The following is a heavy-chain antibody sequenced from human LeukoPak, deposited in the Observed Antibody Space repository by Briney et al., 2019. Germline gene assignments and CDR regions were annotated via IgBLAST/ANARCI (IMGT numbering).Heavy chain of an antibody. CDR1: GYSISSGYY. J-gene: IGHJ3*02. CDR3: ARTVGTVATADAFDI. CDR2: IYHSGST. V-gene: IGHV4-38-2*01. Sequence: PSETLSLTCAVSGYSISSGYYWGWIRQPPGKGLEWIGTIYHSGSTYYNPSLKSRVTISIDTSKNQFSLKLSSVTAADTAVYYCARTVGTVATADAFDIWGQGTMVTVSS. D-gene: IGHD5-12*01.